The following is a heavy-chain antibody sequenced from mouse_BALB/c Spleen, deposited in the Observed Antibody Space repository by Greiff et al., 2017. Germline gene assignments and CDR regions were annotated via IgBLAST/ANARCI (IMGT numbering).Heavy chain of an antibody. CDR3: AREGAFTTATFDY. V-gene: IGHV3-8*02. J-gene: IGHJ2*01. CDR2: ISYSGST. D-gene: IGHD1-2*01. CDR1: GDSITSGY. Sequence: VQLQQSGPSLVKPSQTLSLTCSVTGDSITSGYWNWIRKFPGNKLEYMGYISYSGSTYYNPSLKSRISITRDTSKNQYYLQLNSVTTEDTATYYCAREGAFTTATFDYWGQGTTLTVSS.